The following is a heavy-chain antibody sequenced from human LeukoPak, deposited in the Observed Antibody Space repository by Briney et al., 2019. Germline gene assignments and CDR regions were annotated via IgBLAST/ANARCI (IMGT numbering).Heavy chain of an antibody. D-gene: IGHD3-16*02. V-gene: IGHV4-4*07. J-gene: IGHJ4*02. CDR3: ARYVWGSYPTFEDY. CDR2: IYSSGSI. Sequence: SETLSLTCTVSGGSISSYYWSWIRQTAGKGLEWIGRIYSSGSIDYNPSLKSRITMSLDTPRNQLSLKLSSVTAADTAVYYCARYVWGSYPTFEDYWGQGTLVTVSS. CDR1: GGSISSYY.